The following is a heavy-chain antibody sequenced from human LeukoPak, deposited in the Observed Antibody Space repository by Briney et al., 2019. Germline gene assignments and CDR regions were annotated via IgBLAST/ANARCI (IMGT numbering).Heavy chain of an antibody. CDR1: GFTFSSYW. Sequence: GGSLRLSCAASGFTFSSYWMSWVRQAPGKGLEWVANIKQDGSETYYVDSVKGRFTISRDNAKNSLYLQMNSLRAEDTAVYYCANNCGGDCYFDYWGQGTLVTVSS. CDR3: ANNCGGDCYFDY. J-gene: IGHJ4*02. V-gene: IGHV3-7*03. CDR2: IKQDGSET. D-gene: IGHD2-21*02.